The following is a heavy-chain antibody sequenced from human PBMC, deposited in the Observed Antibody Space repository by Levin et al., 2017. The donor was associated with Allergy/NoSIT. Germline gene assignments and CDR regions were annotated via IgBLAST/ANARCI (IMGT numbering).Heavy chain of an antibody. CDR1: GGSISSYY. D-gene: IGHD3-22*01. Sequence: PGGSLRLSCTVSGGSISSYYWSWIRQPPGKGLEWIGYIYYSGSTNYNPSLKSRVTISVDTSKNQFSLKLSSVTAADTAVYYCARGGGYYSLDYWGQGTLVTVSS. V-gene: IGHV4-59*01. CDR3: ARGGGYYSLDY. CDR2: IYYSGST. J-gene: IGHJ4*02.